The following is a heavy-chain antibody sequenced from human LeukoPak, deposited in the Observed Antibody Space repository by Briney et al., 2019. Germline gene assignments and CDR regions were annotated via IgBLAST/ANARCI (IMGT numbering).Heavy chain of an antibody. V-gene: IGHV3-30*18. CDR1: GFTFNTYA. Sequence: GGSLRLSCVASGFTFNTYAMHWVRQAPGKGLEWVALISYDGSSKYYADSVKGRLTVSRDNSKNTLYLQMNSLRAEDTGVYYCAKEYEVNYYDSSGPDYWGQGTLVTVSS. D-gene: IGHD3-22*01. CDR3: AKEYEVNYYDSSGPDY. J-gene: IGHJ4*02. CDR2: ISYDGSSK.